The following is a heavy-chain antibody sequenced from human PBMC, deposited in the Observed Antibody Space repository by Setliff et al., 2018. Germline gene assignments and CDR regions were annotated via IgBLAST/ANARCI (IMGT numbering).Heavy chain of an antibody. Sequence: ASVKVSCKASGYTFTGYYMHWVRQAPGQGLEWMGWINPNSGGTNYAQKFQGWVTMTRDTSISTAYMELSRLRSDDTAVYYCARARWWPLLDYYMDVWGKGTTVTVSS. CDR2: INPNSGGT. J-gene: IGHJ6*03. D-gene: IGHD2-8*02. CDR3: ARARWWPLLDYYMDV. V-gene: IGHV1-2*04. CDR1: GYTFTGYY.